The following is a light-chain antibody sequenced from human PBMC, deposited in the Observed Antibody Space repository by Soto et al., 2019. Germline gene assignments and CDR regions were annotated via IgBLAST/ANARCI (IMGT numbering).Light chain of an antibody. J-gene: IGLJ3*02. V-gene: IGLV2-14*01. CDR2: DVS. CDR3: SSYTTSNTWV. CDR1: GSDIGVYDY. Sequence: QSVLTQPASVSGSPGQSITISCTGTGSDIGVYDYVSWYQQHPGKAPKLLIYDVSNRPSGVSNRFSGSKSANTASLTISGLQAEDEADYYCSSYTTSNTWVFGGGTKLTVL.